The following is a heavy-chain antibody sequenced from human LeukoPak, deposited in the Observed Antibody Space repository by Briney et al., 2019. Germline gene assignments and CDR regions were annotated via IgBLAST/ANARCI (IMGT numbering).Heavy chain of an antibody. J-gene: IGHJ5*02. CDR2: IRYDGSNK. V-gene: IGHV3-30*02. CDR3: ARGTYYYDSSGYYH. D-gene: IGHD3-22*01. CDR1: GFTFSSYG. Sequence: PGGSLRLSCAASGFTFSSYGMHWVRQAPGKGLEWVAFIRYDGSNKYYADSVKGRFTISRDNAKNSLYLQMNSLRAEDTAVYYCARGTYYYDSSGYYHWGQGTLVTVSS.